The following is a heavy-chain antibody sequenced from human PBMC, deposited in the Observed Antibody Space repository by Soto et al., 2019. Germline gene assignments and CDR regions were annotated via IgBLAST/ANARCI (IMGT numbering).Heavy chain of an antibody. Sequence: NPSETLSLTFTVSDGSISNFYWSWIRQPPGKGLEWIGYISSSGNTNYNPSLKSRVSISVDTSKNQFSLNLTSVTAADTAVYYCARAPMVLTRSYFDSWGQGTPVTVSS. CDR2: ISSSGNT. J-gene: IGHJ4*02. CDR3: ARAPMVLTRSYFDS. D-gene: IGHD3-22*01. V-gene: IGHV4-59*01. CDR1: DGSISNFY.